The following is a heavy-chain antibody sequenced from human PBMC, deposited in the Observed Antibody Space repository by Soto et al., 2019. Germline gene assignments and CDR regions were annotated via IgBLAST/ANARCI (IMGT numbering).Heavy chain of an antibody. V-gene: IGHV4-39*07. CDR2: IFYSGST. J-gene: IGHJ5*02. CDR1: GGSISSSIYY. D-gene: IGHD4-17*01. Sequence: SETLSLTCTVSGGSISSSIYYGGWLRRPPGKGLEWIGSIFYSGSTYYNPSLKSRVTISVDTSKNQFSLKLYSVTAADTAVYYCARETYGDYVGYFDPWGKGIQVTVSS. CDR3: ARETYGDYVGYFDP.